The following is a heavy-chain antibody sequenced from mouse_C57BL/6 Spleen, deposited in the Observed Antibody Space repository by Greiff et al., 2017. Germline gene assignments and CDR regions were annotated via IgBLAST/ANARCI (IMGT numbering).Heavy chain of an antibody. D-gene: IGHD1-1*01. V-gene: IGHV3-6*01. Sequence: DVKLQESGPGLVKPSQSLSLTCSVTGYSITSGYYWNWIRQFPGNKLEWMGYISYDGSNNYNPSLKNRISITRDTSKNQFFLKLNSVTTEDTATYYCAITTVVFDYWGQGTTLTVSS. CDR3: AITTVVFDY. J-gene: IGHJ2*01. CDR1: GYSITSGYY. CDR2: ISYDGSN.